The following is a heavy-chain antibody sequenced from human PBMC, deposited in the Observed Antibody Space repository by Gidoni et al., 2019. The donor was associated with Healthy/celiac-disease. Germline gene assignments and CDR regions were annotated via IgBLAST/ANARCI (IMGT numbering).Heavy chain of an antibody. Sequence: GPGLVKPSQTLSLTCTVSGGSISSGGYYWSWIRQHPGKGLEWIGYIYYSGSTYYNPSLKSRVTISVTAADTAVYYCARASDYVWGRYDFDYWGQGTLVTVSS. V-gene: IGHV4-31*03. CDR2: IYYSGST. CDR1: GGSISSGGYY. CDR3: DY. J-gene: IGHJ4*02. D-gene: IGHD3-16*01.